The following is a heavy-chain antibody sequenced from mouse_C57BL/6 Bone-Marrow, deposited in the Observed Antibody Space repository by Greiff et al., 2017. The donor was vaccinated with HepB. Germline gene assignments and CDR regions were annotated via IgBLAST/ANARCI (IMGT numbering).Heavy chain of an antibody. CDR3: EGGDYVSY. CDR2: ISNGGGST. Sequence: EVLLVESGGGLVQPGGSLKLSCAASGFTFSDYYMYWVRQTPEKRLEWVAYISNGGGSTYYTNTVKGRFTISRDNAKNTLYLQMSRLKSEDTAMYYCEGGDYVSYWGQGTLVTVSA. CDR1: GFTFSDYY. V-gene: IGHV5-12*01. D-gene: IGHD1-1*02. J-gene: IGHJ3*01.